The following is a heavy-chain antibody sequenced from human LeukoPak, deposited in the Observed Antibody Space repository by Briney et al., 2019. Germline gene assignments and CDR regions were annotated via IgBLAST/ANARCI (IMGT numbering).Heavy chain of an antibody. CDR3: ARDSGPGVLFY. V-gene: IGHV4-59*01. D-gene: IGHD1-1*01. J-gene: IGHJ4*02. Sequence: SETLSLTCTVSGGSISSYYWSWIRQPPGKGLEWVGYIYYSGSTNYHPSLKSRVTISLDTSKNRFSLKLSSVTAADTAVYYCARDSGPGVLFYWGQGTLVTVSS. CDR2: IYYSGST. CDR1: GGSISSYY.